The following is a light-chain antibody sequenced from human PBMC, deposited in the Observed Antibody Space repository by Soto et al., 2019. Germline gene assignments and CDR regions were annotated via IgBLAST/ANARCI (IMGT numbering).Light chain of an antibody. CDR2: GAS. CDR1: QIVSSNF. V-gene: IGKV3-20*01. Sequence: IVFTQSPGTLSLSPGERATLSCRASQIVSSNFFAWYQQKPXQAPRLVIYGASIRPTGIPDRFSGSRSETDFTLAISRLEPEDFAVYDCQQYGSSPRTFGIGTKVDIK. J-gene: IGKJ1*01. CDR3: QQYGSSPRT.